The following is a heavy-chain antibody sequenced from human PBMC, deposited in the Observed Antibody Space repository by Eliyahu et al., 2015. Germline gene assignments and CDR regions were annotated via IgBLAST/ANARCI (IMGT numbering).Heavy chain of an antibody. Sequence: EVQLVESGGGLVKPGGSLRLSCAVSGFALSSAWMHWVRQAPGKGREWVARVKSKIDGGTTDYAAPVKGRFNISRDDSKKTVYLQMNNLKAEDTAVYYCTTERGIVISLGVGWFDPWGQGTLVTVSS. V-gene: IGHV3-15*01. J-gene: IGHJ5*02. CDR3: TTERGIVISLGVGWFDP. CDR1: GFALSSAW. CDR2: VKSKIDGGTT. D-gene: IGHD3-22*01.